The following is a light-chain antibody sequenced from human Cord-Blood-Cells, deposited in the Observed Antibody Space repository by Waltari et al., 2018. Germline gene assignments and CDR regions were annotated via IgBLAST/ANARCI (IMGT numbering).Light chain of an antibody. Sequence: DIQMTQSPSSLSTSVGDRVTITCRASQSISSYLNWYQQKPGKAPKLLIYAASSLQSGVPSSVSGSGSGTDFTLTISSLQPEDFATYYFQQSYSTPPYTFGQGTKLEIK. V-gene: IGKV1-39*01. J-gene: IGKJ2*01. CDR2: AAS. CDR1: QSISSY. CDR3: QQSYSTPPYT.